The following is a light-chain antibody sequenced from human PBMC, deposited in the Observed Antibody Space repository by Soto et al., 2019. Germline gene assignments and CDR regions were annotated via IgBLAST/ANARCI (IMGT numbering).Light chain of an antibody. J-gene: IGLJ2*01. V-gene: IGLV1-51*01. CDR3: GTWDSSLRAVV. CDR2: DNN. CDR1: SFNIGNNY. Sequence: QSVLTQPPSVSAAPGQKVTISCSGSSFNIGNNYVSWYQQLPGTAPRPLIYDNNKRPSGIPGRFSGSKSGTSATLDITGLQTGDEAVYYCGTWDSSLRAVVLGGGTKLTVL.